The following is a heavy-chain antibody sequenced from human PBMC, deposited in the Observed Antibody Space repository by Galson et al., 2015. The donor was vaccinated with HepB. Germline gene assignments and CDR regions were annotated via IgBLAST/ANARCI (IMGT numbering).Heavy chain of an antibody. V-gene: IGHV1-24*01. J-gene: IGHJ4*02. D-gene: IGHD3-3*01. CDR1: GYTFTSYA. CDR3: ATGNYDFWSGYFDY. Sequence: SVKVSCRASGYTFTSYAMHWVRQAPGQRLEWMGGFDPEDGETIYAQKFQGRVTRTEDTSTDTAYMELSSLRSEDTAVYYCATGNYDFWSGYFDYWGQGTLVTVSS. CDR2: FDPEDGET.